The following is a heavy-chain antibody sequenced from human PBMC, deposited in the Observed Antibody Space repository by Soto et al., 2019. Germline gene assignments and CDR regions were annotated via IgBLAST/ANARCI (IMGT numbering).Heavy chain of an antibody. CDR2: ISPGDSDT. J-gene: IGHJ4*02. V-gene: IGHV5-51*01. Sequence: GESLKISCKGSGYTFSSYRIGWVRQVPGKGLEWMGIISPGDSDTKYSQSFQGQVTISADKSISTAYLQWNSLKASDTAMYYCARHATYYDILSGYYFDYWGQGTLVTVSS. CDR1: GYTFSSYR. D-gene: IGHD3-9*01. CDR3: ARHATYYDILSGYYFDY.